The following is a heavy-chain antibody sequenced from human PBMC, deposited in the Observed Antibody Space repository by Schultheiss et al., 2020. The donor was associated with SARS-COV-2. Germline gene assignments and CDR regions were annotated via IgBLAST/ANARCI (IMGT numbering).Heavy chain of an antibody. CDR1: GFTFSSYG. CDR3: ARLAAPGWYFDL. CDR2: IWYDGSNK. D-gene: IGHD6-25*01. Sequence: GGSLRLSCAASGFTFSSYGMHWVRQAPGKGLEWVAVIWYDGSNKYYADSVKGRFTISRDNSKNTLYLQMNSLRAEDTAVYYCARLAAPGWYFDLWGRGTLVTVSS. J-gene: IGHJ2*01. V-gene: IGHV3-33*01.